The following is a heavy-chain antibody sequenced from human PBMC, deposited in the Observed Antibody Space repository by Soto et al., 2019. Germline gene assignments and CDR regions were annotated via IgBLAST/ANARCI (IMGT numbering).Heavy chain of an antibody. CDR3: ARGRIAAVRSGNWFDP. CDR2: INHSGST. V-gene: IGHV4-34*01. CDR1: GGSFSGYY. J-gene: IGHJ5*02. D-gene: IGHD6-13*01. Sequence: SETLSLTCAVYGGSFSGYYWSWIRQPPGKGLEWIGEINHSGSTNYNPSLKSRVTISVDTSKNQFSLKLSSVTAADTAVYYCARGRIAAVRSGNWFDPWGQGTLVTVYS.